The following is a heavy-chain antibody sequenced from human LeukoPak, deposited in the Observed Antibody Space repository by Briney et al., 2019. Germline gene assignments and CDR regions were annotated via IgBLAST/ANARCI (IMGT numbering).Heavy chain of an antibody. J-gene: IGHJ3*02. CDR3: ARLRDGYRRAFDI. V-gene: IGHV4-39*07. Sequence: SETLSLTCTVSGGSISSSSYYWGWIRQPPGKGLEWIGSIYYSGSTYYNPSLKSRVTISVDTSKNQFSLMLSSVTAADTAVYYCARLRDGYRRAFDIWGQGTMVTVSS. CDR1: GGSISSSSYY. CDR2: IYYSGST. D-gene: IGHD5-24*01.